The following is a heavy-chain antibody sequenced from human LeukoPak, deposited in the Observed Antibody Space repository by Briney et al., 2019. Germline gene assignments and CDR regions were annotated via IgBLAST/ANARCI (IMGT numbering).Heavy chain of an antibody. J-gene: IGHJ4*02. CDR2: ITGNGGST. CDR1: GFTFRTYA. D-gene: IGHD1-26*01. Sequence: GGSLRLSCAASGFTFRTYAMTWVRQAPGKGLEWVSSITGNGGSTYYADSVKGRFTISRDNSKNTLYLQMNSLRAEDTAVYHCARDSGSYLQPTDYWGQGTLVTVSS. V-gene: IGHV3-23*01. CDR3: ARDSGSYLQPTDY.